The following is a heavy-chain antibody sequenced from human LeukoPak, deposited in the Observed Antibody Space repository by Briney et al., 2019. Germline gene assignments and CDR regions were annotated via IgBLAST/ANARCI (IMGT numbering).Heavy chain of an antibody. CDR1: GGSFSGYY. Sequence: SPSETLSLTCAVYGGSFSGYYWSWIRQPPGKGLEWIGEINHSGSTNYNPSLKSRVTISVDTSKNQFSLKLSSVTAADTAVYYCARGSVTTMAFDYWGQGTLVTVSS. CDR2: INHSGST. D-gene: IGHD3-22*01. V-gene: IGHV4-34*01. CDR3: ARGSVTTMAFDY. J-gene: IGHJ4*02.